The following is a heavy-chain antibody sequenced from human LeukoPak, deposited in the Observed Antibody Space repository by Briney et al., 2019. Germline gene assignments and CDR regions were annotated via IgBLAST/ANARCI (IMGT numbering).Heavy chain of an antibody. Sequence: PSETLSLTCTVSGGSISSHYWAWIRQPPGKGLEWIGYFHYSGSTNYNPSLKSRVTISVETFKNQFSLRLNSVTAADTAVYYCARAYSSSTLCFDYWGQGTLVTVFS. D-gene: IGHD6-6*01. CDR1: GGSISSHY. CDR2: FHYSGST. J-gene: IGHJ4*02. CDR3: ARAYSSSTLCFDY. V-gene: IGHV4-59*11.